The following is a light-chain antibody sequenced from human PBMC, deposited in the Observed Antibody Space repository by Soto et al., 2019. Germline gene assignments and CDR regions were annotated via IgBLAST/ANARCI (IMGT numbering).Light chain of an antibody. J-gene: IGKJ1*01. CDR3: QQYSRAPLT. CDR1: QSVSNNY. V-gene: IGKV3-20*01. Sequence: EIVFTQYPGTLSLSPGERATLSCRASQSVSNNYLAWYQQKPGQAPRLVISGASSRATGIPDRFSASGSGTDFTLTISRLEAEDFAVYYCQQYSRAPLTFGQGTKVDI. CDR2: GAS.